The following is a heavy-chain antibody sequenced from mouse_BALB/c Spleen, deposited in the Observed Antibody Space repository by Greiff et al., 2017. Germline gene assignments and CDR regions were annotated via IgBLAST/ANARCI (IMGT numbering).Heavy chain of an antibody. CDR2: ISYSGST. V-gene: IGHV3-2*02. CDR3: ARLGDSWFAY. J-gene: IGHJ3*01. Sequence: EVQLVESGPGLVKPSQSLSLTCTVTGYSITSDYAWNWIRQFPGNKLEWMGYISYSGSTSYNPSLKSRISITRDTSKNQFFLQLNSVTTEDTATYYCARLGDSWFAYWGQGTLVTVSA. CDR1: GYSITSDYA.